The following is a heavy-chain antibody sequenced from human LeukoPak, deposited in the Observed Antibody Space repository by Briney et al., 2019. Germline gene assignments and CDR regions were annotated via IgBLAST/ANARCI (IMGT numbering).Heavy chain of an antibody. CDR3: ARNEDCSGGSCYNWFDP. V-gene: IGHV4-34*01. D-gene: IGHD2-15*01. J-gene: IGHJ5*02. CDR2: INHSGST. Sequence: PSETLSLTCAVYGGSLSGHYWSWIRQPPGKGLEWIGEINHSGSTTYNPSLKSRVTISVDTSKDQFSLKLTSVTAADTAVYYCARNEDCSGGSCYNWFDPWGQRTLVTVSS. CDR1: GGSLSGHY.